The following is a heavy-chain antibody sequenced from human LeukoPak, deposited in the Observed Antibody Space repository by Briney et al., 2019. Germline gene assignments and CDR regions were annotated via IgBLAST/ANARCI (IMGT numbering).Heavy chain of an antibody. Sequence: SVKVSCKASGATFSSYAISWVRQAPGQGLEWMGGFIPIFGTANYAQKFQGRVTITAAESTITAYMELSSLRSEDTAVYYCARASHSIAAAGNNWFDPWGQGTLVTVSS. CDR2: FIPIFGTA. D-gene: IGHD6-13*01. V-gene: IGHV1-69*13. CDR1: GATFSSYA. J-gene: IGHJ5*02. CDR3: ARASHSIAAAGNNWFDP.